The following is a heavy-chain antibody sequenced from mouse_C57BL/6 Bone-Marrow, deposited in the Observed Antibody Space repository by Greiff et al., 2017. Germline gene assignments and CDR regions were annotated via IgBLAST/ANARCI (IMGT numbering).Heavy chain of an antibody. D-gene: IGHD1-1*01. J-gene: IGHJ2*01. CDR2: IHPNSGST. V-gene: IGHV1-64*01. Sequence: VQLQQPGAELVKPGASVKLSCKASGYTFTSYWMHWVKQRPGQGLEWIGMIHPNSGSTNYNEKFKSKATLTVDKSSSTAYMQLSSLTSEDSAVYSCARAVITTVVATRYFDYWGQGTTLTVSS. CDR3: ARAVITTVVATRYFDY. CDR1: GYTFTSYW.